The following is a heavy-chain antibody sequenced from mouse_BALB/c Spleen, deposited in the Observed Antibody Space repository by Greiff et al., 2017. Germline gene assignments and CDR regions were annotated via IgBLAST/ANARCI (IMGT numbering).Heavy chain of an antibody. V-gene: IGHV14-1*02. CDR1: GFTIKDYY. D-gene: IGHD1-1*01. CDR2: IDRENGNT. Sequence: VQLQQSGADLVKPGASLKLSCTASGFTIKDYYMCWVNQRPEEGLEWMGCIDRENGNTIYDPKLKGRASITGDTSTNTAYLQLSSLTTEDTAIYYCASITTVVATWSAYWGQGTTLTVSA. J-gene: IGHJ2*01. CDR3: ASITTVVATWSAY.